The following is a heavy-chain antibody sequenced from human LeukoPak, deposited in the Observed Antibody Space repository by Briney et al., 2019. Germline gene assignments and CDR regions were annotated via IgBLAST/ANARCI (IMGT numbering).Heavy chain of an antibody. Sequence: GGSLRLSCAASGFTFSDYYMSWIRQAPGKGLEWVSYISGSGRTIYYADSVKGRFTISRDNSKNTLYLQMNSLRAEDTAVYYCARRSGIAVAGAFDYWGQGTLVTVSS. CDR3: ARRSGIAVAGAFDY. CDR2: ISGSGRTI. D-gene: IGHD6-19*01. J-gene: IGHJ4*02. CDR1: GFTFSDYY. V-gene: IGHV3-11*01.